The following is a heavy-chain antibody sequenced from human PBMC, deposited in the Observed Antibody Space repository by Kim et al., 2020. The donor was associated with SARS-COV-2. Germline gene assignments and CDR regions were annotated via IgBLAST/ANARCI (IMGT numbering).Heavy chain of an antibody. V-gene: IGHV1-8*01. CDR3: ARRAPSPDYMYFAMDV. D-gene: IGHD2-8*01. CDR2: MNPKLGNT. Sequence: ASVKVSCKASGYSFTGYDINWVRQATGQGLEWMGWMNPKLGNTGYAQKFQGRVTLTWDTSIRTAYMELSSLKSEDTAVYYCARRAPSPDYMYFAMDVWSQGTSVTVSS. CDR1: GYSFTGYD. J-gene: IGHJ6*02.